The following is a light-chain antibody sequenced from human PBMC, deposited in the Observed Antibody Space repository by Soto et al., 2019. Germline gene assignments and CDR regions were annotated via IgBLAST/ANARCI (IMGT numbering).Light chain of an antibody. V-gene: IGLV1-47*02. CDR2: TDY. CDR3: AAWDARLSTGV. Sequence: QSVLTQPPSVSGTPGQRVTISCSGSSSNIGSDYVYWYQQFPGTAPKLLIYTDYQRPSGVPDRFSGSKSGTSASLAISGLRSEDEADYWCAAWDARLSTGVFGGGTKLTVL. CDR1: SSNIGSDY. J-gene: IGLJ3*02.